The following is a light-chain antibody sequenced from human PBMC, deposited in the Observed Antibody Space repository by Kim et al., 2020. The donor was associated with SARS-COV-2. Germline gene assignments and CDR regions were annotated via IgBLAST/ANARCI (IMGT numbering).Light chain of an antibody. CDR1: KSISTF. CDR2: AAS. J-gene: IGKJ4*01. Sequence: AAVGDRFTITCRASKSISTFLNWYRQKPGNAPELLVYAASSLQSGVPSRVSGTGSGTDFTLTITSLQPEDFATYFCQQSYRAPLTFGGGTKVDIK. V-gene: IGKV1-39*01. CDR3: QQSYRAPLT.